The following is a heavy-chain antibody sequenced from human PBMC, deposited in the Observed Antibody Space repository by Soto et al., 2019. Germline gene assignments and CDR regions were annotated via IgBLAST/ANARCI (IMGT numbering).Heavy chain of an antibody. CDR1: GLTLSDYS. Sequence: DVQLVESGGGLVQPGGSLRLACGASGLTLSDYSLVWVRQAQGKGLEWVSHIVSGGSKDYTDSVRGRFTISRDDAKNSLYLQMSYLRVEDTAVYYCATARMRFMEWLSTGYQHYYYMAVWGKGTTVTVSS. CDR3: ATARMRFMEWLSTGYQHYYYMAV. J-gene: IGHJ6*03. CDR2: IVSGGSK. D-gene: IGHD3-3*01. V-gene: IGHV3-48*01.